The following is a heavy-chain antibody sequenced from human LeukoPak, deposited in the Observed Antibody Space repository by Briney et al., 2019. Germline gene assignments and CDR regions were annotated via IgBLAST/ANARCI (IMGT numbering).Heavy chain of an antibody. D-gene: IGHD3-3*01. Sequence: STYSTPSLNSPFTISVDTSKNQFSLKLSSVTAADTAVYYCARQVVFWSGYFGEPYYFDYWGQGTLVTVSS. CDR3: ARQVVFWSGYFGEPYYFDY. V-gene: IGHV4-39*01. CDR2: ST. J-gene: IGHJ4*02.